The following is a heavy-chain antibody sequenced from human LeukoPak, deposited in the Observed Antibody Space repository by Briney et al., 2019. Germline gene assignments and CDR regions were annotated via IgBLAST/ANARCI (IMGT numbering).Heavy chain of an antibody. D-gene: IGHD3-9*01. CDR3: ARDRSYDILTGWSYYGMDV. Sequence: ASVKVSCKASGYTFTRYGICWVRQAPGQGLEWMGWISAYNGNTNYAQKLQGRVTMTTDTSTSTAYMELRSLRSDDTAVYYCARDRSYDILTGWSYYGMDVWGQGTTVTVSS. V-gene: IGHV1-18*01. CDR2: ISAYNGNT. J-gene: IGHJ6*02. CDR1: GYTFTRYG.